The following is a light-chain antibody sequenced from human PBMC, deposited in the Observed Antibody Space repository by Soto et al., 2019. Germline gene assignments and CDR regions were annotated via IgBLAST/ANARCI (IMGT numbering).Light chain of an antibody. Sequence: ETLMTQSPVTLSVSPGERATLSCRASQSVTINLAWYHQRPGQAPGLLIYGASSRATGIPARFSGSGSGTEFTLSISSLQSEDFGIYYCQQYNNWPQTFGQGTKVEIK. J-gene: IGKJ1*01. CDR1: QSVTIN. CDR3: QQYNNWPQT. CDR2: GAS. V-gene: IGKV3-15*01.